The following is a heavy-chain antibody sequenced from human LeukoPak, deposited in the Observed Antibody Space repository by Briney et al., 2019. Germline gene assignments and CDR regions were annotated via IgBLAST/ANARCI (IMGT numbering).Heavy chain of an antibody. CDR3: ARGVGQDAFDI. J-gene: IGHJ3*02. CDR1: GFTVSNNY. V-gene: IGHV3-53*01. Sequence: GGSLRLSCAASGFTVSNNYMSWVRQAPGKGLEWVSVIYSGGSTYYADSVKGRFTFSKDNSKNTLYLQMTNLRVEDTAVYYCARGVGQDAFDIWGQGSMVTVSS. D-gene: IGHD1-26*01. CDR2: IYSGGST.